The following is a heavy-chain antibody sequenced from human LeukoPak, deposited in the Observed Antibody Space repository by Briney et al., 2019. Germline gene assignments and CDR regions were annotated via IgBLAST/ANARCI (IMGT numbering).Heavy chain of an antibody. V-gene: IGHV4-59*08. CDR2: IYYSGST. CDR1: GGSISSYY. CDR3: AAAEGNYYDSSGYYLDY. J-gene: IGHJ4*02. D-gene: IGHD3-22*01. Sequence: SETLSLTCTVSGGSISSYYWSWIRQPPGKGLEWIGYIYYSGSTNYNPSLKSRVTISVDTSKDQFSLKLSSVTAADTAVYYCAAAEGNYYDSSGYYLDYWGQGTLVTVSS.